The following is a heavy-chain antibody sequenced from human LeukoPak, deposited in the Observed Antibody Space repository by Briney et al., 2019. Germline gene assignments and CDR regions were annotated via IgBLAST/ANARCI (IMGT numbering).Heavy chain of an antibody. Sequence: SDTLSLTCAVYGGSFSGYYWSWIRQPPGKGLEWIGEINHSGSTNYNPSLKSRVTISVDTSKNQFALKLSSVTAADTAVYYCARRYGSGSYYQRGNWFDPWGQGTLVTVSS. CDR1: GGSFSGYY. CDR2: INHSGST. D-gene: IGHD3-10*01. V-gene: IGHV4-34*01. J-gene: IGHJ5*02. CDR3: ARRYGSGSYYQRGNWFDP.